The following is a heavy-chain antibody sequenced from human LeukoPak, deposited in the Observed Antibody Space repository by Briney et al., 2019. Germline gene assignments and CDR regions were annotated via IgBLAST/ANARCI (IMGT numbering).Heavy chain of an antibody. CDR3: AISPNYNIWSGYSAQ. CDR1: GVSISTRSYY. CDR2: VFYSGST. V-gene: IGHV4-39*07. J-gene: IGHJ4*02. Sequence: AETLSLACTVSGVSISTRSYYWGWLRQPPGKGLESIVNVFYSGSTFYNPSLKSRVTISVDTTNYQFSLKLTPVTAAVTAVYYCAISPNYNIWSGYSAQWGQGTLVTVSS. D-gene: IGHD3-3*01.